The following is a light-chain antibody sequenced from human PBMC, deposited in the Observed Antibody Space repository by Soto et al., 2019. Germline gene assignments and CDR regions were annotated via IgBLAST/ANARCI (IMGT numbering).Light chain of an antibody. CDR3: SSYSGTNYHYV. Sequence: QSVLTQPPSASGSFGQSVTISCTGTGSDVGGYNYVSWYQQHPGKAPKLMIYEVSERPSGVPDRFSGSKSGNTASLTVSGLQAYDEADYYCSSYSGTNYHYVFGTGTKVTVL. CDR1: GSDVGGYNY. CDR2: EVS. J-gene: IGLJ1*01. V-gene: IGLV2-8*01.